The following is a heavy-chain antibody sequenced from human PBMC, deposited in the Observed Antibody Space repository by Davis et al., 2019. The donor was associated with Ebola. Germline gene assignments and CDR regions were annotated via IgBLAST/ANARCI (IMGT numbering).Heavy chain of an antibody. Sequence: PGGSLRLSCAASGFTFSSYWMHWVRHAPGKGLVWVSRINSDGSSTSYADSVKGRFTISRDNAKNTLYLQMNSLRAEDTAVYYCARSQYAVTATTPYYYYGVDVWGQGTTVTVSS. D-gene: IGHD2-21*02. J-gene: IGHJ6*02. V-gene: IGHV3-74*01. CDR1: GFTFSSYW. CDR3: ARSQYAVTATTPYYYYGVDV. CDR2: INSDGSST.